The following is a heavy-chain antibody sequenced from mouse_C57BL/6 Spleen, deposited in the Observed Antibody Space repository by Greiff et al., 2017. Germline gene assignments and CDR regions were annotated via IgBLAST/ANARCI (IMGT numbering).Heavy chain of an antibody. J-gene: IGHJ2*01. D-gene: IGHD1-1*01. V-gene: IGHV1-26*01. CDR3: ARTTTVVAKEYYFDY. CDR2: INPNNGGT. Sequence: EVQLQQSGPELVKPGASVKISCKASGYTFTDYYMNWVKQSHGKSLEWIGDINPNNGGTSYNQKFKGKATLTVDKSSSTAYMELRSLTSEDSAVYYCARTTTVVAKEYYFDYWGQGTTLTVSS. CDR1: GYTFTDYY.